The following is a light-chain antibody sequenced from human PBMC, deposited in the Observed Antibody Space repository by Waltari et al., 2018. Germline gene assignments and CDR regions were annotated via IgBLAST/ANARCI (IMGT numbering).Light chain of an antibody. CDR2: GAF. CDR1: QTIRTTY. Sequence: EIVLTQSPGTLSLSPGEVATLSCRTSQTIRTTYLAWYQQKPGQAPTLRIYGAFTSATGIPDRFTGSGSGTDFSLTISSLEPEDFATYYCQQYDVSPLTFGGGTKVEIK. CDR3: QQYDVSPLT. J-gene: IGKJ4*01. V-gene: IGKV3-20*01.